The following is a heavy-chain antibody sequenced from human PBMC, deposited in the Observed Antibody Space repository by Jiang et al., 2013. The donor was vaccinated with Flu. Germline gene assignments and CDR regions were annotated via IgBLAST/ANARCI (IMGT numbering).Heavy chain of an antibody. CDR1: GYTFTDYY. CDR2: INPNSGGT. CDR3: ARDDIVGYDSSSYYWS. J-gene: IGHJ4*02. V-gene: IGHV1-2*02. Sequence: GAEVKKPGASVKVSCRASGYTFTDYYMHWVRQAPGQGLEWMGWINPNSGGTNYAQKFQGRVTMTRDTSISTAYMELSRLRSDDTAVYYCARDDIVGYDSSSYYWSWGQGTLVTVSS. D-gene: IGHD3-22*01.